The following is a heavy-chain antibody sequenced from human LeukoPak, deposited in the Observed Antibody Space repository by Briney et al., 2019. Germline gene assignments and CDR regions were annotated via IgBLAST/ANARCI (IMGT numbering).Heavy chain of an antibody. CDR2: INPSGGST. CDR1: GGTFSSYA. J-gene: IGHJ5*02. Sequence: ASVKVSCKASGGTFSSYAISWVRQAPGQGLEWMGIINPSGGSTSYAQKFQGRVTMTRDTSTSTVYMELSSLRSEDTAVYYCARGELGYYGSGSYFNWFDPWGQGTLVTVSS. D-gene: IGHD3-10*01. CDR3: ARGELGYYGSGSYFNWFDP. V-gene: IGHV1-46*01.